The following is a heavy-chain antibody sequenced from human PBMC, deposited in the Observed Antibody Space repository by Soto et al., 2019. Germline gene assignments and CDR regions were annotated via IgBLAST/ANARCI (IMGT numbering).Heavy chain of an antibody. CDR2: IYYSGST. D-gene: IGHD4-17*01. CDR1: GGSISSYY. J-gene: IGHJ5*02. V-gene: IGHV4-59*01. CDR3: ARNRPDYGDYVYWFDP. Sequence: ASETLSLTCTVSGGSISSYYWSWIRQPPGKGLEWIGYIYYSGSTNYNPSLKSRVTISVDTSKNQFPLKLSSVTAADTAVYYCARNRPDYGDYVYWFDPWGQGTLVTVPQ.